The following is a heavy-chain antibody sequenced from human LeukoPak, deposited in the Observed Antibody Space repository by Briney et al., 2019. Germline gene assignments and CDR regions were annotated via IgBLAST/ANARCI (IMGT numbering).Heavy chain of an antibody. CDR1: GGSISSYY. CDR2: INHSGST. Sequence: SETLSLTCTVSGGSISSYYWSWIRQPPGKGLEWIGEINHSGSTNYNPSLKSRVTISVDTSKNQFSLKLSSVTAADTAVYYCARGGYCSGGSCYPNGLFDYWGQGTLVTVSS. D-gene: IGHD2-15*01. V-gene: IGHV4-34*01. J-gene: IGHJ4*02. CDR3: ARGGYCSGGSCYPNGLFDY.